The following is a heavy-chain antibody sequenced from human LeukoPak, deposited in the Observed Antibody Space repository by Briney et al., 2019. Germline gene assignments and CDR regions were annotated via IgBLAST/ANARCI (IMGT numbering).Heavy chain of an antibody. V-gene: IGHV3-30*02. CDR2: IEKDGSKK. J-gene: IGHJ4*02. D-gene: IGHD6-19*01. CDR3: AKDLEQWPAVPEY. CDR1: GFTFNTYG. Sequence: GGSLRLSCAASGFTFNTYGMHWVRQAPGKGRDWVAFIEKDGSKKYYADSVKGRFTVSRDNSKNRLYLQMNSLRPEETALYYCAKDLEQWPAVPEYWGQGTLVIVSS.